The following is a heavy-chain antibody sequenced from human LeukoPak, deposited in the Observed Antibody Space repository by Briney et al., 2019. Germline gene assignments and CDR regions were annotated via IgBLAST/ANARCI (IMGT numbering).Heavy chain of an antibody. CDR2: VHHTGTT. CDR1: GGSFSGYY. Sequence: PSETLSLTCAVYGGSFSGYYWNWIRQPPGKGLEWVGQVHHTGTTDHNPSLKSRVTMSVDTSKNQFSLKLSSVTAADTAVYYCARVEYNWNYAYFQHWGQGTLVTVSS. J-gene: IGHJ1*01. CDR3: ARVEYNWNYAYFQH. D-gene: IGHD1-7*01. V-gene: IGHV4-34*01.